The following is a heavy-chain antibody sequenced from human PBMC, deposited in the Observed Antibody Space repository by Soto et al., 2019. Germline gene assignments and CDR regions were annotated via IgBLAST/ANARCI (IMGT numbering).Heavy chain of an antibody. CDR1: AVSISSHADY. CDR3: ARGEVRGLIATGLDY. J-gene: IGHJ4*02. D-gene: IGHD3-10*01. CDR2: ISYGGST. Sequence: SETLSLTCAVSAVSISSHADYWRWHRPHPGKGLEWIGYISYGGSTYYNPSLKSRVTLSVDTSKNQFSLRLTSVTAADTAVYYCARGEVRGLIATGLDYWGQGALVTGSS. V-gene: IGHV4-31*11.